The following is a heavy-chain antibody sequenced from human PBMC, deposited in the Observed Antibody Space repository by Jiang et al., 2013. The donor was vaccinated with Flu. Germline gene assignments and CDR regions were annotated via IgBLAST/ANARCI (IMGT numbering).Heavy chain of an antibody. CDR3: ARTRALCSSTRCYRGGWFDP. CDR2: FYYSGKS. Sequence: PGLVKPPQTLSLTCTVSGASISSALYYWGWVRQPPGKGLEWIGNFYYSGKSYSNSSLESRVTISGDTSKNQFSLKLTSVTAADTAVYFCARTRALCSSTRCYRGGWFDPWGQGTLVTVSS. J-gene: IGHJ5*02. D-gene: IGHD2-2*01. CDR1: GASISSALYY. V-gene: IGHV4-39*01.